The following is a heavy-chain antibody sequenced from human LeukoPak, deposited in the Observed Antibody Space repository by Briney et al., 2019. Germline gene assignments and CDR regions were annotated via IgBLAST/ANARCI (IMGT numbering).Heavy chain of an antibody. Sequence: VASVKVSCKASGYTFTSYGISWVRQAPGQGLEGMGGISAYNGNTNYAQKLQGRVTMTTDTSTSTAYLELRSLRSDDTAVYYCARDQGLLWFGELLFPYYYYGMDVWGQGTTVTVSS. CDR3: ARDQGLLWFGELLFPYYYYGMDV. V-gene: IGHV1-18*01. CDR1: GYTFTSYG. CDR2: ISAYNGNT. J-gene: IGHJ6*02. D-gene: IGHD3-10*01.